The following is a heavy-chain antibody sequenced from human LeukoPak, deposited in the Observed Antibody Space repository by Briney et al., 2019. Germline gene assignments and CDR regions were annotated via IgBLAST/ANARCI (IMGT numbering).Heavy chain of an antibody. CDR3: ARRGISRAAFDV. D-gene: IGHD2-21*01. V-gene: IGHV3-7*05. Sequence: GGSLRLSCVASGFSFSTSWMSWVRQAPGKEPEWVANIKEDGSEKSYVDSVKGRFTISRDNAKNSLYLEMDSLRVEDTAVYYCARRGISRAAFDVWGQGTMVTVS. J-gene: IGHJ3*01. CDR2: IKEDGSEK. CDR1: GFSFSTSW.